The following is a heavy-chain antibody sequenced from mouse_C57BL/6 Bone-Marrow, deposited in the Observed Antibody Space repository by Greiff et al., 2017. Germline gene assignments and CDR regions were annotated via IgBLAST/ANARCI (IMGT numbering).Heavy chain of an antibody. CDR3: ARQGSGFAY. J-gene: IGHJ3*01. CDR1: GFTFSSYG. V-gene: IGHV5-6*01. Sequence: EVKLMESGGDLVKPGGSLKLSCAASGFTFSSYGMSWVRQTPDKRLEWVATISSGGSYTYYPDSVKGRFTISRDNAKNTLYLQMSSLKSEDTAMYYGARQGSGFAYGGQGTLVTVSA. CDR2: ISSGGSYT.